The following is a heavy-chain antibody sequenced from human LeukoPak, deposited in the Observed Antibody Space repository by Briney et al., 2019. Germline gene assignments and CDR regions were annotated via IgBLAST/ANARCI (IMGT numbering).Heavy chain of an antibody. CDR2: IIPILGIA. J-gene: IGHJ4*02. D-gene: IGHD6-19*01. CDR3: AARSGWYGPFDY. CDR1: GGTFSSYA. Sequence: SVKVSCKASGGTFSSYAISWVRQAPGQGLEWMGRIIPILGIATYAQKFQGRVTITADKSTSTAYMELSSLRSEDTAVYYCAARSGWYGPFDYWAQGTLVTVSS. V-gene: IGHV1-69*04.